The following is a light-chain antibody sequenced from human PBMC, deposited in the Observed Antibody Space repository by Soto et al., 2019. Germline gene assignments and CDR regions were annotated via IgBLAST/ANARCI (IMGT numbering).Light chain of an antibody. J-gene: IGKJ2*01. V-gene: IGKV1-39*01. CDR3: QQSYSTPPDT. CDR1: QSISRS. CDR2: TAS. Sequence: DIQMTQSPSSLSASVGDRVTITCRASQSISRSLNWYQQKPGKAPKLLIYTASSLQSGVPSRFSGSGSGTDFTLTISNLQPEDFATYYGQQSYSTPPDTFGQGTKLEIK.